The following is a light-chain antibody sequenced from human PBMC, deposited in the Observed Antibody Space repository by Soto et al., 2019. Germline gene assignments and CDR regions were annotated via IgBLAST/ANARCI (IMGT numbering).Light chain of an antibody. Sequence: EILLTQSPGILSLSPGERATLACRASQSISSDHLAWYQQRPGQSPRLLIYGASSRTTGVPDRFSGSGSGTDFTLTISRLEPEDFAVYYCQHYRSAPFTFGPGT. CDR1: QSISSDH. CDR2: GAS. CDR3: QHYRSAPFT. V-gene: IGKV3-20*01. J-gene: IGKJ3*01.